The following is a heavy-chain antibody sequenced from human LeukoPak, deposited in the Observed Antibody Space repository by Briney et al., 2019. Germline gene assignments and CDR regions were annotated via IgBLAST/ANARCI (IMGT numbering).Heavy chain of an antibody. D-gene: IGHD1-26*01. Sequence: GGSLRLSCAASGFTFSSYAMYWVRQAPGKGLEWVAFIRYDGNKKYYPDSVKGRFTISRDNSRNTVYLQMNSLTSEDTAVYYCAKLLLETGGIGEEFDYWGQGTLVTVSS. CDR2: IRYDGNKK. CDR1: GFTFSSYA. V-gene: IGHV3-30*02. CDR3: AKLLLETGGIGEEFDY. J-gene: IGHJ4*02.